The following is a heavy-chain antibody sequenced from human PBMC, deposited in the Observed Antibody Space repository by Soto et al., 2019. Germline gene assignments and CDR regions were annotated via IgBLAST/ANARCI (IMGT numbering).Heavy chain of an antibody. D-gene: IGHD3-22*01. CDR2: CDPEDGKT. CDR3: ATHSSGYYLFDY. J-gene: IGHJ4*02. CDR1: GYTLTELS. V-gene: IGHV1-24*01. Sequence: ASVQVSCKVSGYTLTELSMHSVRPYRGKGREWMGVCDPEDGKTSYAQKFQGRVTMTEETSTDIGYMELSSLRSEDTAVYYCATHSSGYYLFDYWGQGTLVTVSS.